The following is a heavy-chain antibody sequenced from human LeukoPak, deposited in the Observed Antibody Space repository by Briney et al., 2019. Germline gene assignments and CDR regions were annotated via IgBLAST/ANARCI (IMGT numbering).Heavy chain of an antibody. V-gene: IGHV1-46*01. CDR2: INPSGGST. D-gene: IGHD5-18*01. CDR1: GYTFTSYY. CDR3: ARGRIWYSYGSLYFDY. J-gene: IGHJ4*02. Sequence: ASVKVSCKASGYTFTSYYMHWVRQAPGQGLEWMGIINPSGGSTSYAQKFQGRVTMTRDTSTSTVYMELSSLRSEDTAVYYCARGRIWYSYGSLYFDYWGQGTLVTVSS.